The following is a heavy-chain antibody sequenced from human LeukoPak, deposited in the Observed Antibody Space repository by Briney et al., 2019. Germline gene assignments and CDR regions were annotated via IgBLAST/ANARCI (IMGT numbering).Heavy chain of an antibody. Sequence: ASVKVSCKASGFTFTNYGISWVRQAPGQGLEWMGCISAYNGNTNYAQKLQDRVTLTTDTSTSTAYMELRSLRSDDTAVYYCAREGFTVFGAVVNYYYSGMDVWGQGTTVTVSS. J-gene: IGHJ6*02. V-gene: IGHV1-18*01. D-gene: IGHD3-3*01. CDR3: AREGFTVFGAVVNYYYSGMDV. CDR1: GFTFTNYG. CDR2: ISAYNGNT.